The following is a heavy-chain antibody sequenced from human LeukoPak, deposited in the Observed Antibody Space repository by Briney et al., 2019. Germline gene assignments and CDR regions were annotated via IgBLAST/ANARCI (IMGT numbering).Heavy chain of an antibody. CDR3: ARTVGYYDSSGYYDY. CDR1: GYTFTSYD. J-gene: IGHJ4*02. V-gene: IGHV1-8*02. CDR2: MNPNSGNT. D-gene: IGHD3-22*01. Sequence: GASVKVSCKASGYTFTSYDINWVRQATGQGLEWMGWMNPNSGNTGYAQKFQGRVAMTTDTSTSTAYMGLRSLRSDDTAVYYCARTVGYYDSSGYYDYWGQGTLVTVSS.